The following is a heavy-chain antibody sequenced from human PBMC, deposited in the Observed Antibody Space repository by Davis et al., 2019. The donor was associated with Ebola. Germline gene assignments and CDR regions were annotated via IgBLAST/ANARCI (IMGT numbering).Heavy chain of an antibody. Sequence: PSETLSLTCTVSGGSISSSSYYWGWIRQPPGKGLEWIGSIYYSRSTYYNPSLKSRVTISVDTSKNQFSLKLSSVTAADTAVYYCARDRYGYFDYWGQGTLVTVSS. J-gene: IGHJ4*02. CDR1: GGSISSSSYY. CDR2: IYYSRST. CDR3: ARDRYGYFDY. D-gene: IGHD1-1*01. V-gene: IGHV4-39*02.